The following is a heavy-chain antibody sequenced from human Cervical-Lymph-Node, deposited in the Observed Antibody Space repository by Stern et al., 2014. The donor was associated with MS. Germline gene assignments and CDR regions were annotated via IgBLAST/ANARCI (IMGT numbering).Heavy chain of an antibody. V-gene: IGHV5-51*01. J-gene: IGHJ3*02. CDR1: GYSFSNFW. CDR3: VRRRDSDSYDTFDI. Sequence: VQLVQSGAEVKKPGESLKISCKTSGYSFSNFWIGWVRQKPGKGLEWMGNIYPEDSDTTSSPSFQGHGTISADESISTAYLQWSSLKASDTAMYYCVRRRDSDSYDTFDIWGQGTMLIVSS. CDR2: IYPEDSDT. D-gene: IGHD3-22*01.